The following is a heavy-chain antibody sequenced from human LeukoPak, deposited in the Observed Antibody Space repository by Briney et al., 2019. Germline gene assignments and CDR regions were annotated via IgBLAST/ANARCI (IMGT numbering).Heavy chain of an antibody. V-gene: IGHV4-59*01. CDR2: VSHTGAT. J-gene: IGHJ3*01. Sequence: SETLSLTCSVPGASINGYFWSWVRQTPEKGLQWIGYVSHTGATTSNPTLESRVSITIDTSKSQISLTMTSVTAADSALYYCARDRRGSFYTFDLWGPGTIVSVS. CDR1: GASINGYF. D-gene: IGHD1-26*01. CDR3: ARDRRGSFYTFDL.